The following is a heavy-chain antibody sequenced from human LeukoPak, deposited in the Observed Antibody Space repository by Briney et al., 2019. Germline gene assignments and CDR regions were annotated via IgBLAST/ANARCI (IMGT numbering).Heavy chain of an antibody. J-gene: IGHJ5*02. CDR3: AREASEWELLRTGNWFDP. CDR2: INHSGST. V-gene: IGHV4-34*01. D-gene: IGHD1-26*01. Sequence: SETLSLTCAVYGGSFSGYYWSWIRQPPGKGLEWIGEINHSGSTNYNPSLKSRVTISVDTSKNQFSLKLSSVTAADTAVYYCAREASEWELLRTGNWFDPWGQGTLVTVSS. CDR1: GGSFSGYY.